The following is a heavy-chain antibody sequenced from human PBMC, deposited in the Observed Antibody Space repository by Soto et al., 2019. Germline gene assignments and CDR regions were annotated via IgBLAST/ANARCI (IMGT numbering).Heavy chain of an antibody. CDR3: TTARWYTNDFDY. Sequence: EVQLVESGGGLVEPGGSLRLSCAASGFTFSNAWMSWVRQAPGKGLEWVGRIKTKTDGGTTDYAAPVKGRFTISRDDSKNTLYLQMNSLKTEDTAVYYCTTARWYTNDFDYWGQGTLVSVSS. CDR1: GFTFSNAW. V-gene: IGHV3-15*01. J-gene: IGHJ4*02. D-gene: IGHD6-13*01. CDR2: IKTKTDGGTT.